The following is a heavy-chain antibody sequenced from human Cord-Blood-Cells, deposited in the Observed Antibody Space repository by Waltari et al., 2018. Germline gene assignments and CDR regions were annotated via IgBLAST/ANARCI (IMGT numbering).Heavy chain of an antibody. CDR3: ARGGLTFRELLSFDY. V-gene: IGHV1-69*06. J-gene: IGHJ4*02. CDR2: SIPIFGTA. Sequence: QVQLVQSGAEVKKPGSSVTVSCKASGGTFSSYAISWVRQAPGQGLEWMGESIPIFGTANYAQKFQGRVTITADKSTSTAYMELSSLRSEDTAVYYCARGGLTFRELLSFDYWGQGTLVTVSS. CDR1: GGTFSSYA. D-gene: IGHD3-10*01.